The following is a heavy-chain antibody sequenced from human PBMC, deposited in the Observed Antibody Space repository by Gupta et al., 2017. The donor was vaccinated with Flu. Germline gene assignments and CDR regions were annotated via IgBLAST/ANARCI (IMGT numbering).Heavy chain of an antibody. CDR3: AKDPHSGYSFDAFDI. CDR1: GFTFSIYT. J-gene: IGHJ3*02. CDR2: ISDGGGNT. Sequence: EVQLLESGGGLVQPGGSLRLSCAASGFTFSIYTMSWVRQAPGKGLEWVSSISDGGGNTYYADSVKGRFTISRDNSKNTLYLQMNSLRAEDTAVYYCAKDPHSGYSFDAFDIWGQGTMVTVSS. V-gene: IGHV3-23*01. D-gene: IGHD2-15*01.